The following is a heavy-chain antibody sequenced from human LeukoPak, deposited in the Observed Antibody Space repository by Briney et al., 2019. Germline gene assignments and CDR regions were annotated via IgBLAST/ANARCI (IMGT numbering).Heavy chain of an antibody. CDR2: IYSGGST. D-gene: IGHD5-18*01. CDR1: GFTVSSNY. V-gene: IGHV3-53*04. Sequence: GGSLRLSCAASGFTVSSNYMSWVRQAPGKGLEWVSVIYSGGSTYYADSVKGRFTISRHNSKNTLYLQMNSLRAEDTAVYYCARGKTVDIAMVLVWGQGTTVTVSS. CDR3: ARGKTVDIAMVLV. J-gene: IGHJ6*02.